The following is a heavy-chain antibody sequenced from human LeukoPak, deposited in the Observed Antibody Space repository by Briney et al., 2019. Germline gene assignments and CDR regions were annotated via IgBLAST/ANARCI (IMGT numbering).Heavy chain of an antibody. D-gene: IGHD2/OR15-2a*01. CDR1: GGSISSYY. V-gene: IGHV4-59*08. CDR3: ARPVKEYIDSYHYMDV. J-gene: IGHJ6*03. Sequence: PSETLSLTCTVSGGSISSYYWSWIRQPPGKGLEWIGYISDSGSTNYNPSLKGRVTIFADTSKNQFSLRLSSVTAADTAVYFCARPVKEYIDSYHYMDVWGKGTTVTVSS. CDR2: ISDSGST.